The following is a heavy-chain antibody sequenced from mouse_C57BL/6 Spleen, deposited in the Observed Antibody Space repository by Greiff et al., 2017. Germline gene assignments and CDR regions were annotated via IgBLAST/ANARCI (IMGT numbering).Heavy chain of an antibody. D-gene: IGHD1-1*01. CDR2: IDPSDSYT. CDR1: GYTFTSYW. J-gene: IGHJ2*01. Sequence: VQLQQPGAELVRPGTSVKLSCKASGYTFTSYWMHWVQQRPGQGLEWIGVIDPSDSYTNYNQKFKGKATLTVDTSSSTAYMQLSSLTSEVSAVYYCARVGDYYGSNSFDYWGQGTTLTVSS. V-gene: IGHV1-59*01. CDR3: ARVGDYYGSNSFDY.